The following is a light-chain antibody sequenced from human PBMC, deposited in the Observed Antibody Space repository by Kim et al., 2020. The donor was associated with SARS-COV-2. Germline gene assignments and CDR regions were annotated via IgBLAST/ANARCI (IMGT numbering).Light chain of an antibody. CDR2: YDS. J-gene: IGLJ2*01. V-gene: IGLV3-21*04. Sequence: APGKTARITCGGNTIGGKGVQRYQQTPGQAPVLVIYYDSDRPSGVPERFAGSTSGNTATLNISRVEAGDEADYYCQVWDSSSGPVVFGGGTQLTVL. CDR1: TIGGKG. CDR3: QVWDSSSGPVV.